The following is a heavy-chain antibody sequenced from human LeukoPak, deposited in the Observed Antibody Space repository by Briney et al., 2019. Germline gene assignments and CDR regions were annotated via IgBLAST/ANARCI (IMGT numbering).Heavy chain of an antibody. J-gene: IGHJ4*02. CDR1: GFTFGDYA. CDR3: TRGVEYSSSWYARGAAHYFDY. CDR2: IRSKAYGGTT. D-gene: IGHD6-13*01. Sequence: GGSLRLSCTASGFTFGDYAMSWVRQAPGKGLEWVGFIRSKAYGGTTEYAASVKGRFTISRDDSKSIAYLQMNGLKTEDTAVYYCTRGVEYSSSWYARGAAHYFDYWGQGTLVTVSS. V-gene: IGHV3-49*04.